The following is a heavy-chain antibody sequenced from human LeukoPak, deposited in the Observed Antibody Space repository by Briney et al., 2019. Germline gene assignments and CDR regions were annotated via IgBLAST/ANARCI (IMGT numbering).Heavy chain of an antibody. CDR1: GFTFSSYA. CDR3: ATYDTTWSSFDY. Sequence: PGRSLRLSCAACGFTFSSYALHWVRQAPGQGLEWVAVISYDGGNKYYADSVRGRFTISRDDSKNTLSLQMNSLRVEDTALYYCATYDTTWSSFDYWGQGTLVTVSS. J-gene: IGHJ4*02. CDR2: ISYDGGNK. V-gene: IGHV3-30-3*01. D-gene: IGHD3-16*01.